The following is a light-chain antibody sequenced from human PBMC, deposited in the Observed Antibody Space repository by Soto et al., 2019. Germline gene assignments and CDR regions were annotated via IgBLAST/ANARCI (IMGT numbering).Light chain of an antibody. CDR3: SSYTRSTTDV. CDR2: DVS. Sequence: QSALTQPASVSGSPGQSITISCPGTTSDVGGYNFVSWYQQHPGKAPKLMIYDVSNRPSGVSNRFSGSKSGNTASLTISGLQTEDDADYYCSSYTRSTTDVFGTGTKVTVL. CDR1: TSDVGGYNF. V-gene: IGLV2-14*01. J-gene: IGLJ1*01.